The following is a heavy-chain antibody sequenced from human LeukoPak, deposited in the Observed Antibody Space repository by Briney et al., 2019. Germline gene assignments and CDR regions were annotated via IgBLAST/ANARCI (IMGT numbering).Heavy chain of an antibody. D-gene: IGHD6-13*01. Sequence: GASVKVSCKASGYTFTSYGISWVRQAPGQGLEWMGWISAYNGNTNYAQKLQGRVTMTTDTSTSTAYMELRSLRSDDTAVCYCARDQYGIAAADHIFDYWGQGTLVTVSS. CDR1: GYTFTSYG. V-gene: IGHV1-18*01. J-gene: IGHJ4*02. CDR3: ARDQYGIAAADHIFDY. CDR2: ISAYNGNT.